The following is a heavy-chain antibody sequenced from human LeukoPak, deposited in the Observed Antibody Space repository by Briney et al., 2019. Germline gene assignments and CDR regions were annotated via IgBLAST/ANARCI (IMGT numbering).Heavy chain of an antibody. Sequence: TGGSLRLSCAASRFTFSSYAMHWVRQAPGKGLEWVAVISYDGSNKYYADSVKGRFTISRDNSKNTLYLQMNSLRAEDTAVYYCARGNYDSSGYYYSAFDYWGQGTLVTVSS. J-gene: IGHJ4*02. CDR2: ISYDGSNK. CDR3: ARGNYDSSGYYYSAFDY. D-gene: IGHD3-22*01. V-gene: IGHV3-30-3*01. CDR1: RFTFSSYA.